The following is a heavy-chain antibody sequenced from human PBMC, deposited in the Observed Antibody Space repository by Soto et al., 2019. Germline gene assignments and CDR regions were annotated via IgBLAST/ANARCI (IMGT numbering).Heavy chain of an antibody. CDR1: GGSISSYY. Sequence: SETLSLTCPVSGGSISSYYWSWIRQPPGKGLEWIGYIYYSGSTNYNPSLKSRVTISVDTSKDQFSLKLSSVAAADTAVYYCARGLDYYDSSGPWGQGTLVTVSS. J-gene: IGHJ5*02. CDR2: IYYSGST. D-gene: IGHD3-22*01. V-gene: IGHV4-59*01. CDR3: ARGLDYYDSSGP.